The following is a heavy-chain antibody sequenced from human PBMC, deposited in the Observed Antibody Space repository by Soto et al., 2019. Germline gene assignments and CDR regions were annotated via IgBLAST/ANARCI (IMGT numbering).Heavy chain of an antibody. CDR2: IWNDGIRK. D-gene: IGHD2-2*01. Sequence: PGGSLRLSCAASGFTLSKYGMHWVRQAPGKGLEWVALIWNDGIRKVYVDSVKGRFTISRDNSKNTLDLQMNNLRDEDTAVYYCVKVLARGVGVPRFYFDSWGQGAPVTVSS. CDR3: VKVLARGVGVPRFYFDS. J-gene: IGHJ4*02. V-gene: IGHV3-33*03. CDR1: GFTLSKYG.